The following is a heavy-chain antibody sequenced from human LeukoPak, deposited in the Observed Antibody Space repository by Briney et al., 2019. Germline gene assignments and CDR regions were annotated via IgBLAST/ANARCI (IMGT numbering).Heavy chain of an antibody. J-gene: IGHJ4*02. CDR3: ARPLTYGSATYYFDY. CDR2: IYPDDSDT. V-gene: IGHV5-51*01. Sequence: GESLRISCKGSGYSFATYWIGWVRQMPGKGLEWMGVIYPDDSDTTYSPSFQGRVTISADKSISTAYLQWSSLKASDTAIYYCARPLTYGSATYYFDYWGQGTLVTVSS. CDR1: GYSFATYW. D-gene: IGHD3-10*01.